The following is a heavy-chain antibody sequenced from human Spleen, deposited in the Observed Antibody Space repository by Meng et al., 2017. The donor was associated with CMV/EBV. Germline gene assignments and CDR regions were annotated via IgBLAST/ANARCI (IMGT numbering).Heavy chain of an antibody. CDR3: ARDAIVVVPAAMTDAFDI. CDR1: GFTFTNYA. V-gene: IGHV3-69-1*02. D-gene: IGHD2-2*01. Sequence: GESLKISCTASGFTFTNYAMSWVRQAPGKGLEWVSSINDGGGTYYADSVKGRFTISRDNAKNSLYLQMNSLRAEDTAVYYCARDAIVVVPAAMTDAFDIWGQGTMVTVSS. J-gene: IGHJ3*02. CDR2: INDGGGT.